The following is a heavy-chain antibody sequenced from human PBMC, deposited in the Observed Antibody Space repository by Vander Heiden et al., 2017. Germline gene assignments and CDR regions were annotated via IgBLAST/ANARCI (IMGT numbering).Heavy chain of an antibody. Sequence: EVQLVESGGGLAQPGRSLRLSCAASGFTFDDYAMHWVRQAPGKGLEGVSGISWNSGSIGYADSVKGRFTISRDNAKNSLYLQMNSLRAEDTALYYCAKDSRYYDSSGTLDYWGQGTLVTVSS. CDR3: AKDSRYYDSSGTLDY. CDR2: ISWNSGSI. CDR1: GFTFDDYA. D-gene: IGHD3-22*01. J-gene: IGHJ4*02. V-gene: IGHV3-9*01.